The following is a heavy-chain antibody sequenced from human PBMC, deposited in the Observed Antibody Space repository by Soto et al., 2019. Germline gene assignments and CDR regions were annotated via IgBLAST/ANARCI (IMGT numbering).Heavy chain of an antibody. D-gene: IGHD2-15*01. CDR2: ISSSSSYI. Sequence: GGSLRLSCAASGFTFSSYSMNWVRQAPGKGLEWVSSISSSSSYIYYADSVKGRFTISRDNAKNSLYLQMNSLRAEDTAVYYCARDRGVVVVAQFDYWGQGTLVTVSS. V-gene: IGHV3-21*01. J-gene: IGHJ4*02. CDR3: ARDRGVVVVAQFDY. CDR1: GFTFSSYS.